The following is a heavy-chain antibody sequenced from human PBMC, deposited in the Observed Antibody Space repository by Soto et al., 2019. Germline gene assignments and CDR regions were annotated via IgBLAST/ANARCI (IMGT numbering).Heavy chain of an antibody. CDR2: INAYNGNT. V-gene: IGHV1-18*01. CDR1: GYTFTSYG. CDR3: ERVLPPFDP. J-gene: IGHJ5*02. Sequence: QVQLVQSGAEVKKPGASVKVSCKASGYTFTSYGISWVRQAPGQGLEWMGWINAYNGNTNYAQKLQRXXTXSTDTSTSTAYMELRSLRSDDTAVYYCERVLPPFDPWGQGTLVTVSS.